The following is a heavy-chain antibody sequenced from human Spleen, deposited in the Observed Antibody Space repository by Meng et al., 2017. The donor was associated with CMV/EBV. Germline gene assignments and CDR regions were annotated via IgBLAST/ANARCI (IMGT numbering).Heavy chain of an antibody. V-gene: IGHV3-48*03. CDR1: GFTFSSYE. Sequence: GESLKISCAASGFTFSSYEMNWVRQAPGKGLEWVSYISSSGSTIYYADSVKGLFTISRDNAKNSLYLQMNSLRAEDTAVYYCARSHIVVVPAARYYYYYGMDVWGQGTTVTVSS. D-gene: IGHD2-2*01. CDR2: ISSSGSTI. J-gene: IGHJ6*02. CDR3: ARSHIVVVPAARYYYYYGMDV.